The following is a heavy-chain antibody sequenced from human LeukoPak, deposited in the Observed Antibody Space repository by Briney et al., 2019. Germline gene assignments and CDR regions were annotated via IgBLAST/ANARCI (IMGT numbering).Heavy chain of an antibody. J-gene: IGHJ4*02. D-gene: IGHD4-17*01. V-gene: IGHV3-53*01. Sequence: GGSLRLSCATSGFTFSIYAMSWVRQAPGKGLEWVSVIYSGGSTYYAASVKGRFTISRDNSKNTLYLQMNSLRAEDTAVYYCARDLNYGALDYWGQGTLVTVSS. CDR1: GFTFSIYA. CDR3: ARDLNYGALDY. CDR2: IYSGGST.